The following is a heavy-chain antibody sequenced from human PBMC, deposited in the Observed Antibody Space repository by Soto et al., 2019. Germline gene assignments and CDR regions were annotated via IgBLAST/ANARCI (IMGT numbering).Heavy chain of an antibody. D-gene: IGHD6-19*01. CDR3: ASRGPYAARIAVAGSPYYYYYYGMDV. V-gene: IGHV4-39*01. CDR2: IYYSGST. J-gene: IGHJ6*02. Sequence: SDTLSLTCTVPGASIISSSYYWAWIRQPPGKGLEWIGSIYYSGSTYYNPSLKSRVTISVDTSKNQFSLKLSSVTAADTAVYYCASRGPYAARIAVAGSPYYYYYYGMDVWGQGTTVT. CDR1: GASIISSSYY.